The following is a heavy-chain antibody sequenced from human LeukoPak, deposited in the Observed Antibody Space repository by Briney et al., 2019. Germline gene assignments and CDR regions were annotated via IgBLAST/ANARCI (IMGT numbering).Heavy chain of an antibody. V-gene: IGHV4-31*03. CDR3: ARDSATPNYYYYGMDV. J-gene: IGHJ6*02. D-gene: IGHD2-2*01. Sequence: SQTLSLTCTVSGGSISSGGYYWSWIRQHPGKGLEWIGYIYYSGSTYYNPSLKSRVTILVDTSKNQFSLKLSSVTAADTAVYYCARDSATPNYYYYGMDVWGQGTTVTVSS. CDR2: IYYSGST. CDR1: GGSISSGGYY.